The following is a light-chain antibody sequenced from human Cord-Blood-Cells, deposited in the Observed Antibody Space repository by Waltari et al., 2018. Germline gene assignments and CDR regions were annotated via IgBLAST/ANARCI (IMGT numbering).Light chain of an antibody. CDR2: DFS. CDR1: SSDVGGYNY. Sequence: QSALTQPRSVSGSPGPSVTISCTGTSSDVGGYNYVSWYQQHPGKAPKLMMYDFSKRPSGVPDRFSGSKSGNTASLTISGLQAEDEADYYCCSYAGSYTYVFGTGTKVTVL. J-gene: IGLJ1*01. CDR3: CSYAGSYTYV. V-gene: IGLV2-11*01.